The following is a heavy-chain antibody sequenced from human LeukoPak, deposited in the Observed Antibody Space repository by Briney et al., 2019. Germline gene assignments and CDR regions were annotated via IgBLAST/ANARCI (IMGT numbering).Heavy chain of an antibody. CDR1: GFTFSSHG. D-gene: IGHD1-26*01. CDR2: IRYDGSNK. Sequence: GGSLRLSCAASGFTFSSHGIHWVRQAPGKGLEWVAFIRYDGSNKYYADSVKGRFTISRDNSKNTLYLQMNSLRAEDTAVYYCAKAWELLGDYWGQGTLVTVSS. J-gene: IGHJ4*02. V-gene: IGHV3-30*02. CDR3: AKAWELLGDY.